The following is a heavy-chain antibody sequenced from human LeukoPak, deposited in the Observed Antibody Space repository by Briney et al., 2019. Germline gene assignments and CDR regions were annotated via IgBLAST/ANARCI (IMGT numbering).Heavy chain of an antibody. CDR1: RFTFSSYG. J-gene: IGHJ4*02. Sequence: PGGSLRLSCAASRFTFSSYGMHWVRQAPGKGLEWVAFIRYDGSNKYYADSVKGRFTISRDNSKNTLYPQMNSLRAEDTAVYYCAKSGRYFDCFDYWGQGTLVTVSS. V-gene: IGHV3-30*02. D-gene: IGHD3-9*01. CDR3: AKSGRYFDCFDY. CDR2: IRYDGSNK.